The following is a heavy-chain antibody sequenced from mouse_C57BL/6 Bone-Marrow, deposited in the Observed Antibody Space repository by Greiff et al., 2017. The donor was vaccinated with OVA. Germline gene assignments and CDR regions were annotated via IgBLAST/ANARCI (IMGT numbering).Heavy chain of an antibody. J-gene: IGHJ1*03. Sequence: DVMLVESGGGLVQSGRSLRLSCATSGFTFSDFYMEWVRQAPGKGLEWIAASRNKANDYTTEYSASVKGRFIVSRDTSQSILYLQMNALRAEDTAIYYCARGLPWYFDVWGTGTTVTVSS. CDR3: ARGLPWYFDV. V-gene: IGHV7-1*01. CDR2: SRNKANDYTT. CDR1: GFTFSDFY.